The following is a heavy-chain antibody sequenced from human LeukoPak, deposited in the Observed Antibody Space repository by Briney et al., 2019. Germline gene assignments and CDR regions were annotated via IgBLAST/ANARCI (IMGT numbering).Heavy chain of an antibody. Sequence: GGSLRLSCAASGFTFSSFGMHWVRQAPGKGLEWVAIIWYDGGDKYYADSVKGRFTVSRDNSKNTLHLQVNSLRAEDTAVYYCARDRGTTSSAGYYFDTWGQEALVTVSS. J-gene: IGHJ4*02. CDR2: IWYDGGDK. D-gene: IGHD6-6*01. V-gene: IGHV3-33*01. CDR3: ARDRGTTSSAGYYFDT. CDR1: GFTFSSFG.